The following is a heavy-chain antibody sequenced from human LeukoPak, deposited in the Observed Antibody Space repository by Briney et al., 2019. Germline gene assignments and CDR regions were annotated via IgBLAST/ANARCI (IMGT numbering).Heavy chain of an antibody. V-gene: IGHV4-39*01. J-gene: IGHJ5*02. CDR1: GGSISSSSNY. D-gene: IGHD5-12*01. CDR2: IYSTGNT. CDR3: ARGGESGYDT. Sequence: SETLSLTCTVSGGSISSSSNYWGWIRQPPGKGLEWIGTIYSTGNTYYDPSLKSRLTISVDTSKNQFSLKLSSVTAADTAVYYCARGGESGYDTWGQGSLVTVSS.